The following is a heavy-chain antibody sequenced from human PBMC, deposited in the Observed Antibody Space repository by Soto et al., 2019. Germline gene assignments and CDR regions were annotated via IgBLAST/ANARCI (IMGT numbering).Heavy chain of an antibody. D-gene: IGHD3-10*01. Sequence: EVQLVESGGGLVQPGGSLKLSCAASGFTFSGSAVHWVRQASGQGLEWVGRIGNTIDTYATAYGASVKGRFTISRDDSKNTAYLQINSLKSEDTAVYFCARGVWFVPIYGVGVWGQGTTVTVSS. CDR3: ARGVWFVPIYGVGV. CDR1: GFTFSGSA. CDR2: IGNTIDTYAT. V-gene: IGHV3-73*02. J-gene: IGHJ6*02.